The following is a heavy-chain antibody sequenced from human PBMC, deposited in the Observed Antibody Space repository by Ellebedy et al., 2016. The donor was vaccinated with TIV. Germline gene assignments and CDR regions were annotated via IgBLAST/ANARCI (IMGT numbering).Heavy chain of an antibody. CDR1: GYTFTSDL. J-gene: IGHJ4*02. D-gene: IGHD1-26*01. V-gene: IGHV1-46*01. CDR3: AREGGVYYFDY. CDR2: INPSGGGT. Sequence: AASVKVSCKASGYTFTSDLIHWVRQAPGQGLAWMGIINPSGGGTGYAQKFQGRVTMTRDTSASTVYMELRSLRSEDTAVYYCAREGGVYYFDYWGQGTLVTVSS.